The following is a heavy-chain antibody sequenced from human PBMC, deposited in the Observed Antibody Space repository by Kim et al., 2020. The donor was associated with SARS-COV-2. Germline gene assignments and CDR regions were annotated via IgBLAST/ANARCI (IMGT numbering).Heavy chain of an antibody. CDR3: AREYYYDSSGYHNWFDP. CDR1: GYTFTSYY. Sequence: ASVKVSCKASGYTFTSYYMHWVRQAPGQGLEWMGIINPSGGSTSYAQKFQGRVTMTRDTSTSTVYMELSSLRSEDTAVYYCAREYYYDSSGYHNWFDPWGQGTLVTVSS. D-gene: IGHD3-22*01. J-gene: IGHJ5*02. CDR2: INPSGGST. V-gene: IGHV1-46*01.